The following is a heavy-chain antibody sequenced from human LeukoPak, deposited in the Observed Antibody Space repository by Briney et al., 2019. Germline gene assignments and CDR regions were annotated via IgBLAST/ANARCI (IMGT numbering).Heavy chain of an antibody. V-gene: IGHV1-69*13. CDR1: GGTFSSYA. D-gene: IGHD2-2*01. J-gene: IGHJ3*02. Sequence: ASVKVSCKASGGTFSSYAISWVRQAPGQGLEWMGGIIPTFGTANYAQKFQGRVTITADESTSTAYMELSSLRSEDTALYSCARDTYCSSTSFYYHDAFYIWGQGTMVTVS. CDR3: ARDTYCSSTSFYYHDAFYI. CDR2: IIPTFGTA.